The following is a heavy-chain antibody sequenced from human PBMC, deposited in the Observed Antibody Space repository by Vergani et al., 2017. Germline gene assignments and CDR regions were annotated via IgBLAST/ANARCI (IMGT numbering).Heavy chain of an antibody. Sequence: EVQLVESGGGLVQPGRSLRLSCAASGFTFDDYAMHWVRQAPGKGLEWVSGISWNSGSTGYADSVKGRFTISRDNAKNSLYLQMNSLRAEDTAVYYCARDPRYPIYRPASYYYMDVWGKGTTVTVSS. V-gene: IGHV3-9*01. D-gene: IGHD1-1*01. CDR1: GFTFDDYA. J-gene: IGHJ6*03. CDR3: ARDPRYPIYRPASYYYMDV. CDR2: ISWNSGST.